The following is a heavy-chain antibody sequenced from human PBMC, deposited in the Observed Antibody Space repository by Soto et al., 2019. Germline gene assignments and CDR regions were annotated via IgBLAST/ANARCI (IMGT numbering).Heavy chain of an antibody. V-gene: IGHV3-23*01. J-gene: IGHJ6*02. CDR3: ARDNWNGAYYGLDV. CDR1: HFAFNIAA. D-gene: IGHD1-20*01. Sequence: EAQLLESGGGLVQPGESLTLSCVASHFAFNIAAMTWVRQAPGKGREWVASMSGSGSSIYYADSVKGRFTITRDKSKKTLYLQMNSLRAEDTAVYWCARDNWNGAYYGLDVWGQGTTVTVS. CDR2: MSGSGSSI.